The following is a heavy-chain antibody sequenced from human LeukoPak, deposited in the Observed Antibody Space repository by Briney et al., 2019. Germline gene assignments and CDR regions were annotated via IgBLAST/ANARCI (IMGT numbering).Heavy chain of an antibody. CDR1: GASIRSPSDY. J-gene: IGHJ4*02. D-gene: IGHD2-15*01. V-gene: IGHV4-39*01. CDR3: VRHRQHCDGGSCFPPDS. CDR2: TDYSGRA. Sequence: SETLSLTCTVSGASIRSPSDYWGWIRQPPGKRLEWIGATDYSGRAYYNPSLVSRFTISVDTSKHQFSLKLNSVTATDTAIYYCVRHRQHCDGGSCFPPDSWGQGTLVTVSS.